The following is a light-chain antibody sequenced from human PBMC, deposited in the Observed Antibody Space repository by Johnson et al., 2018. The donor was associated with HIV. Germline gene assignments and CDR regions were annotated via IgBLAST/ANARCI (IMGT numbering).Light chain of an antibody. Sequence: QSVLTQPPSVSAAPGQNVTISCSGAAPKLLIYENNKRPSGIADRFSASKSGTSATLDITGLQTGDEADYYCGTWASSLRAGPYVFGTGTKVTVL. V-gene: IGLV1-51*02. J-gene: IGLJ1*01. CDR2: ENN. CDR3: GTWASSLRAGPYV.